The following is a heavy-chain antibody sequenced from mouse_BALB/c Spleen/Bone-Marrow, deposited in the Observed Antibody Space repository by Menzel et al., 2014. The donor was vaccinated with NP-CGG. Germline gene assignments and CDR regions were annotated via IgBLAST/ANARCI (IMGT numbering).Heavy chain of an antibody. CDR2: IWSDGST. V-gene: IGHV2-6-1*01. J-gene: IGHJ1*01. CDR3: ARHYYGSSYWYFDV. CDR1: GFSLTSYG. Sequence: VKVVESGPGLVSPSQRLSITCTISGFSLTSYGVHWVRQPPGKGLEWLVVIWSDGSTTYNSALKSRLSISKDNSKSXVFLKMNSLQTDDTAMYYCARHYYGSSYWYFDVWGAGTTVTVSS. D-gene: IGHD1-1*01.